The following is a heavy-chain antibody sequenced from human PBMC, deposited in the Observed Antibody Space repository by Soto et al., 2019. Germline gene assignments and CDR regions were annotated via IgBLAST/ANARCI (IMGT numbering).Heavy chain of an antibody. CDR2: INPSGGST. V-gene: IGHV1-46*03. CDR3: ARAGRDYYYGMDV. Sequence: QVQLVQSGAEVKKPGASVKVSCKASGYTFTSYYMHWVRQAPGQGLEWMGIINPSGGSTSYAQKFKGRVTMTRDTSTSTVYMELSSLRSEDTAVYYCARAGRDYYYGMDVWGQGTTVTVSS. J-gene: IGHJ6*02. CDR1: GYTFTSYY.